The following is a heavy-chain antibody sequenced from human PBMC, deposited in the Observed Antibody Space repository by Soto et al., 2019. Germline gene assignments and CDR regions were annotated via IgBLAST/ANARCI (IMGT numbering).Heavy chain of an antibody. V-gene: IGHV3-74*01. CDR1: GFIFSSDW. CDR3: VSLGYDSSGYTAFDI. CDR2: INIDGSAT. Sequence: GGSLRLSCAASGFIFSSDWMHWVRQAPGKGLVWVSRINIDGSATAYADSVKGRFTISRDNAKNMVYLQMNSLTAEDTAVYYCVSLGYDSSGYTAFDIWGQGTMVTVSS. D-gene: IGHD3-22*01. J-gene: IGHJ3*02.